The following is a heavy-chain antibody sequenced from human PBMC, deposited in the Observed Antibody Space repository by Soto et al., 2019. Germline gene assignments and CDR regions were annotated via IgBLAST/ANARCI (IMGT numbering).Heavy chain of an antibody. Sequence: PSETLSLTCTVSGGSISSGDYYWSWIRQPPGKGLEWIGYIYYSGSTYYNPSLKSRVTISVDTSKNQFSLKLSSVTAADTAIYYCARGIAGWPCFQHWGQGIPVTVSS. CDR1: GGSISSGDYY. V-gene: IGHV4-30-4*01. J-gene: IGHJ1*01. D-gene: IGHD2-15*01. CDR2: IYYSGST. CDR3: ARGIAGWPCFQH.